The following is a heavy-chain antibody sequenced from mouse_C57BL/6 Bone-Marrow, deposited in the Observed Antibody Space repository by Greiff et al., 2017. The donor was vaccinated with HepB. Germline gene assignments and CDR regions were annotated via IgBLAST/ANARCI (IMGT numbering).Heavy chain of an antibody. CDR1: GYTFTDYY. CDR2: IYPGSGNT. J-gene: IGHJ2*01. Sequence: VKLMESGAELVRPGASVKLSCKASGYTFTDYYINWVKQRPGQGLEWIARIYPGSGNTYYNEKFKGKATLTAEKSSSTAYMQLSSLTSEDSAVYFCARRHYGSSYGYFDYWGQGTTLTVSS. D-gene: IGHD1-1*01. CDR3: ARRHYGSSYGYFDY. V-gene: IGHV1-76*01.